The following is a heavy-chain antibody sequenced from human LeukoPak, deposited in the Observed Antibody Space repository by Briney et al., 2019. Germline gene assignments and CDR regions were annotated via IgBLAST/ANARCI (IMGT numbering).Heavy chain of an antibody. J-gene: IGHJ4*02. D-gene: IGHD3-22*01. Sequence: GSLRLSCVASGFTFSNYYMHWVRQAPGKGLEWVAIISDDGERKFYADSVRGRITISRDKSKNTLFLQMNSLRADDTAVYYCAKKDSSVYYYNYWGRGTRVTVSS. CDR3: AKKDSSVYYYNY. V-gene: IGHV3-30*18. CDR1: GFTFSNYY. CDR2: ISDDGERK.